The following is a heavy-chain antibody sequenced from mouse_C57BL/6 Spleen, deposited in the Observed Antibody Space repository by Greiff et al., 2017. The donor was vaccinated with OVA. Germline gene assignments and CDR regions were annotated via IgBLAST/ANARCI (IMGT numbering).Heavy chain of an antibody. V-gene: IGHV5-17*01. CDR3: AIYYDYELAY. J-gene: IGHJ3*01. D-gene: IGHD2-4*01. CDR2: ISSGSSTI. CDR1: GFTFSDYG. Sequence: EVKLVESGGGLVKPGGSLKLSCAASGFTFSDYGMHWVRQAPEKGLEWVAYISSGSSTIYYADTVKGRFTISRDNAKNTLFLQMTSLRSEDTAMYYCAIYYDYELAYWGQGTLVTVSA.